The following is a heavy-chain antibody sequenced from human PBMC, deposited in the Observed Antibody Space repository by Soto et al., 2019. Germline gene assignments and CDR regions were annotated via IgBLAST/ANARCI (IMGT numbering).Heavy chain of an antibody. J-gene: IGHJ4*02. CDR3: ARRYGPSFDY. CDR1: GGSISSYY. V-gene: IGHV4-59*01. CDR2: IYYSGST. D-gene: IGHD4-17*01. Sequence: QVQLQESGPGLVKPSETLSLTCTVSGGSISSYYWSWIRQPPGKGLEWIGYIYYSGSTNYNPSLXRXVXMXXDTSKNQFSLKLSSVTPADTAVYYCARRYGPSFDYWGQGTLVTVSS.